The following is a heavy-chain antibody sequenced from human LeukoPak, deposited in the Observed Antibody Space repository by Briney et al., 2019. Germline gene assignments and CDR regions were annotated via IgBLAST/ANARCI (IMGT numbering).Heavy chain of an antibody. V-gene: IGHV3-7*01. Sequence: PGGSLRLSCAASGFTFSSHWMSWVRQAPGKGLEWVANIKQDGSEKYYVDSVKGRFTISRDNAKNSLYLQMNSLRAEDTAVYYCARELGATYFDFWGQGTLVTVSS. CDR1: GFTFSSHW. CDR2: IKQDGSEK. J-gene: IGHJ4*02. D-gene: IGHD1-26*01. CDR3: ARELGATYFDF.